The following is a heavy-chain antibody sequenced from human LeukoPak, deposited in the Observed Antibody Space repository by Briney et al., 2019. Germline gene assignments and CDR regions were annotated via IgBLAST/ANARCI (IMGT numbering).Heavy chain of an antibody. D-gene: IGHD3-10*01. CDR1: GGSFSGYY. J-gene: IGHJ4*02. Sequence: PSETLSLTCAVYGGSFSGYYWSWIRQPPGKGLEWIGEINHSGSTNYNPSLKSRVTISVDTSKNQFSLKLSSATAADTAVYYCARRGGLWFGELSFDYWGQGTLVTVSS. CDR3: ARRGGLWFGELSFDY. V-gene: IGHV4-34*01. CDR2: INHSGST.